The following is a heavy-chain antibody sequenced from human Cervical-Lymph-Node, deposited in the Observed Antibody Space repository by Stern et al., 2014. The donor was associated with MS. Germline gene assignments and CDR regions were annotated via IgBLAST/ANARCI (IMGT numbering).Heavy chain of an antibody. CDR2: ISYDGGHT. J-gene: IGHJ4*02. V-gene: IGHV3-30*18. CDR3: AKDPQRGVVPAAIHY. Sequence: QVQLVQSGGGVVHPGRSLRLSCEASGFTFSDFGMYWVRQAPVKGPEWVAVISYDGGHTDYADSVKGRFTISRDNSKNTLYVQMNSLRADDTAVYYCAKDPQRGVVPAAIHYWGQGTLVTVSS. D-gene: IGHD2-2*02. CDR1: GFTFSDFG.